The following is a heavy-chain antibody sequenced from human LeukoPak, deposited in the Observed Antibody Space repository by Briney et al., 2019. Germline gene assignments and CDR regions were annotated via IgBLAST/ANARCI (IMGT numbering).Heavy chain of an antibody. Sequence: GGSLRLSCAASGITFDDYAMHWVRQAPGRGLEWVSGISWNSGSIGYADSVKGRFTISRDSAKNSLYLQMNSLRAEDTAVYYCARGRPIVVVPAAIGLPDYWGQGTLVTVSS. CDR3: ARGRPIVVVPAAIGLPDY. D-gene: IGHD2-2*02. J-gene: IGHJ4*02. CDR2: ISWNSGSI. CDR1: GITFDDYA. V-gene: IGHV3-9*01.